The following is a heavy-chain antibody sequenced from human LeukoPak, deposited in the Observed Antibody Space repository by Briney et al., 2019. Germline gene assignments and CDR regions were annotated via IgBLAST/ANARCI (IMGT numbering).Heavy chain of an antibody. D-gene: IGHD2-15*01. CDR3: ARVSRIIVVVAATRDRGMDV. CDR1: GYTFTSYG. V-gene: IGHV1-18*01. Sequence: ASVKVSCEASGYTFTSYGISWVRQAPGQGLEWMGWISAYNGNTNYAQKLQGRVTMTTDTSTSTAYMELRSLRSDDTAVYYCARVSRIIVVVAATRDRGMDVWGQGTTVTVSS. CDR2: ISAYNGNT. J-gene: IGHJ6*02.